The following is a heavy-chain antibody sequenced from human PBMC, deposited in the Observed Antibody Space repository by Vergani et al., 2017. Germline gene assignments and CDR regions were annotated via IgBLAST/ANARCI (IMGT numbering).Heavy chain of an antibody. CDR2: ISYDGSNK. D-gene: IGHD2-2*01. Sequence: QVQLVESGGGVVQPGRSLRLSCAASGFTFSSYAMHWVRQAPGKGLEWVAVISYDGSNKYYADSVKGRFTISRDKSTNTLYLQMNSLRAEDTAVYYCARSVVVPAATYFDYWGQGTLVTVSS. V-gene: IGHV3-30-3*01. J-gene: IGHJ4*02. CDR1: GFTFSSYA. CDR3: ARSVVVPAATYFDY.